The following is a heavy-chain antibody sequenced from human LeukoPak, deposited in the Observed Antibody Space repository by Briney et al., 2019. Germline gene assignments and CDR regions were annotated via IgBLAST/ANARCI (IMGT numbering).Heavy chain of an antibody. Sequence: SETLSLTCAVYGGSFSGYYWSWIRQPPGKGLEWIGEINHSGSTNYNPSLKSRVTISVDTSKNQSSLKLSSVTAADTAVYYCGGGSYTYYFDYWGQGTLVTVSS. CDR3: GGGSYTYYFDY. V-gene: IGHV4-34*01. J-gene: IGHJ4*02. CDR1: GGSFSGYY. CDR2: INHSGST. D-gene: IGHD1-26*01.